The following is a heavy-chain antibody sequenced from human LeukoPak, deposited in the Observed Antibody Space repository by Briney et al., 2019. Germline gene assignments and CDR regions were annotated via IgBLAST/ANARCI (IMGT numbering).Heavy chain of an antibody. CDR3: TRRGYQRLEGFDY. V-gene: IGHV1-69*13. J-gene: IGHJ4*02. D-gene: IGHD2-2*01. CDR2: IIPNFGTE. CDR1: GGTFISYA. Sequence: SVKVSCKASGGTFISYAISWVRQAPGQAIEWMGGIIPNFGTENYAQKFQSRVTITADESTSTAYMELSSLRSEDRAVYYCTRRGYQRLEGFDYWGQGTLVTVSS.